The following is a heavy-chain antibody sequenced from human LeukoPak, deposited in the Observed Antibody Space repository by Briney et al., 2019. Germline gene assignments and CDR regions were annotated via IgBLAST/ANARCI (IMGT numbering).Heavy chain of an antibody. CDR3: ARGVTMIGRLRFDP. J-gene: IGHJ5*02. CDR2: IYYSGST. D-gene: IGHD3-22*01. Sequence: SETLSLTCSVSGDSISSYYWSWIRQPPGKGLEWIGYIYYSGSTNYNPSLKSRVTISVDTSKNQFSLKLSSVTAADAAVYYCARGVTMIGRLRFDPWGQGALVTVSS. V-gene: IGHV4-59*01. CDR1: GDSISSYY.